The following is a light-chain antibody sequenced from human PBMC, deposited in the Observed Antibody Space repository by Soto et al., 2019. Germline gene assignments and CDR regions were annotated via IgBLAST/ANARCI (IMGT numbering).Light chain of an antibody. CDR1: QSVSSSY. V-gene: IGKV3D-20*02. J-gene: IGKJ1*01. CDR2: DAS. CDR3: QQRSNWPPT. Sequence: EIVLPQSPGTLSLSLGERATLSCRASQSVSSSYLAWYQQKPGQAPRLLIYDASNRATGIPARFSGSGSGTDLALTISSLEPEDFAVYYCQQRSNWPPTFGQGTKVDIK.